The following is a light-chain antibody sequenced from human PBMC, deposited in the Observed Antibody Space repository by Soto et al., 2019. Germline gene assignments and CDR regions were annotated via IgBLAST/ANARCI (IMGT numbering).Light chain of an antibody. CDR3: ISYTDRQSYL. J-gene: IGLJ1*01. V-gene: IGLV2-14*01. CDR2: EVN. CDR1: SSDVGGYDY. Sequence: QSVLTQPASVSGSPGQSITISCTGTSSDVGGYDYVSWYQLHPGKAPKLMVFEVNNRPSGVSYRFSGSKSGNTASLTIPGLQAEDEADYYCISYTDRQSYLFGTGTKVTVL.